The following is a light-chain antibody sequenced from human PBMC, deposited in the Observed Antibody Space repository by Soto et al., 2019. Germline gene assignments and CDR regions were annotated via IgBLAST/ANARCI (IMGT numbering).Light chain of an antibody. CDR1: QSISSY. Sequence: IQLTQSPTSVSASVGDRVTITSRASQSISSYLNWYQQKPGKAPKLLIYAASILQSGVPSRFSGSGSGTDFTLTISSLQPEDFATYYCQQSYSTPITFGQGTRLEIK. CDR2: AAS. J-gene: IGKJ5*01. V-gene: IGKV1-39*01. CDR3: QQSYSTPIT.